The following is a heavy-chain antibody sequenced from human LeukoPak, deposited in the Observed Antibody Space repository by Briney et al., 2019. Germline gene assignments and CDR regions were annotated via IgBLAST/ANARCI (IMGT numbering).Heavy chain of an antibody. CDR1: GFTISSYA. J-gene: IGHJ6*02. Sequence: PGGSLRLSCAASGFTISSYAMSWVRQAPGKGLEWVSAISASGGSTHYADSVKGRFTISRDNSKNTLYLQMNSLRAEDTAVYYCAKDRTGSGTPYYYYGMDVWGQGTTVTVSS. D-gene: IGHD2-8*02. CDR3: AKDRTGSGTPYYYYGMDV. CDR2: ISASGGST. V-gene: IGHV3-23*01.